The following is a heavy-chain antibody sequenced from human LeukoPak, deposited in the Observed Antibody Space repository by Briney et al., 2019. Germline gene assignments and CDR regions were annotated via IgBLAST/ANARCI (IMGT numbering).Heavy chain of an antibody. CDR2: IYHSGST. Sequence: KTSETLSLTCTVSGGSISSGGYYWSWIRQPPGKGLEWIGYIYHSGSTYYNPSLKSRVTISVDRSKNQFSLKLSSVTAADTAVYYCARDTKQRYCSSTSCHSTAFDIWGQGTMVTVSS. CDR1: GGSISSGGYY. J-gene: IGHJ3*02. V-gene: IGHV4-30-2*01. D-gene: IGHD2-2*02. CDR3: ARDTKQRYCSSTSCHSTAFDI.